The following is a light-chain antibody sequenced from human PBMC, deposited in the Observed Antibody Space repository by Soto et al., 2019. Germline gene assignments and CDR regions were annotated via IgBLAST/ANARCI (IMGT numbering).Light chain of an antibody. CDR2: GAS. CDR3: QHYDISSWT. Sequence: EIVMTQSPATLSVSPGERATLSCRASQSVSSNLAWYQQKPGQAPRLLIYGASTRATGIPARFSGSGSGTGFTLTISRLEPEDFAVYYCQHYDISSWTFGRGTKVDIK. CDR1: QSVSSN. J-gene: IGKJ1*01. V-gene: IGKV3-15*01.